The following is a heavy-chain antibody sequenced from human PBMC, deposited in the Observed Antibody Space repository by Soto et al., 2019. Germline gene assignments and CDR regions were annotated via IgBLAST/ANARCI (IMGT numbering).Heavy chain of an antibody. D-gene: IGHD4-17*01. CDR2: ISSSSGRI. V-gene: IGHV3-48*01. CDR3: ARVPNGDNNWFDP. CDR1: GFTFSRHS. J-gene: IGHJ5*02. Sequence: GGSLRLSCAASGFTFSRHSMVWVRQAPGQGLEWVSYISSSSGRIEYADSVKGRFTLSRDNVKSSLYLQMNSLSVEDTALYYCARVPNGDNNWFDPWGQGTLVTVSS.